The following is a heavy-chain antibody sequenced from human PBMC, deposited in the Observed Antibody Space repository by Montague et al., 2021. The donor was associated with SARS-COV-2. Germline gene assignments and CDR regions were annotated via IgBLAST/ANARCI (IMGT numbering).Heavy chain of an antibody. V-gene: IGHV4-34*01. Sequence: SETLSLTCAVYGGSFSGYYWSWIRQPQGKGLEWNGEINHSGSTNYNPTLKSRVTISVDTSKNHFTLRLSTVTAADTAVDYCANLRRSQLLFGSLYYGMDVWGQGTTVTVSS. D-gene: IGHD2-2*01. CDR3: ANLRRSQLLFGSLYYGMDV. CDR1: GGSFSGYY. CDR2: INHSGST. J-gene: IGHJ6*02.